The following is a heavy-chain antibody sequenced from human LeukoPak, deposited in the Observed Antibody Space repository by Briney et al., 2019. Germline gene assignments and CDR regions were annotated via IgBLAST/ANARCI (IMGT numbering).Heavy chain of an antibody. D-gene: IGHD6-19*01. V-gene: IGHV3-30-3*01. Sequence: GGSLRLSCAVSGFTFSTYAMQWVRLAPGRGLEGVAVIVYDRSGKYYADSVKGRFTISRDNSKNTLYLQMNSLKTEDTAVYYCARDLSAVAGTAYFDPWGQGTLVTVSS. J-gene: IGHJ5*02. CDR2: IVYDRSGK. CDR1: GFTFSTYA. CDR3: ARDLSAVAGTAYFDP.